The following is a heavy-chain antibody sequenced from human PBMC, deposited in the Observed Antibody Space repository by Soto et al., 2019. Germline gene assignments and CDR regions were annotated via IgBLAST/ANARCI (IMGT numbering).Heavy chain of an antibody. CDR3: AALRVVATGQYYFDN. J-gene: IGHJ4*02. V-gene: IGHV4-59*08. CDR1: GGSISTYY. D-gene: IGHD2-2*01. Sequence: PSETLSLTCTVSGGSISTYYWTWIRQPPGKGLEWIGFIYYTGSTHSNPSLKSRVTISIDTSNNQFSLKVSSVTAADTAVYYCAALRVVATGQYYFDNWGQGTLVTVSS. CDR2: IYYTGST.